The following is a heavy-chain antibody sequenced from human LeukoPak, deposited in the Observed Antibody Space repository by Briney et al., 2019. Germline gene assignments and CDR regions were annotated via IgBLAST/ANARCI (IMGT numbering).Heavy chain of an antibody. Sequence: GGSLRLSCTASGFTFGDYALSWFRQAPGKGLEWVSAISGSGISTYYADSVKGRFTISRDNSKNTLCLQMNSLRAEDTAVYYCAKAAVPTGYCSGGSCYAVDYWGQGTLVTVSS. V-gene: IGHV3-23*01. CDR2: ISGSGIST. J-gene: IGHJ4*02. D-gene: IGHD2-15*01. CDR3: AKAAVPTGYCSGGSCYAVDY. CDR1: GFTFGDYA.